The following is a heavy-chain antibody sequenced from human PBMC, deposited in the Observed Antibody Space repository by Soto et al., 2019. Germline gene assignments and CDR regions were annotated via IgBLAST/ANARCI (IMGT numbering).Heavy chain of an antibody. Sequence: GGSLRLSCAASGFTFRTYAMSWVRQAPGKGLEWVSAFSGGSTYYADSVKGRFTISGDYSKNTVFLEMNSLRAEDTAVYYCVKVLIDIYASGSYFSRYNWFDPWGQGTLVTVSS. D-gene: IGHD3-10*01. CDR1: GFTFRTYA. CDR3: VKVLIDIYASGSYFSRYNWFDP. CDR2: FSGGST. V-gene: IGHV3-23*01. J-gene: IGHJ5*02.